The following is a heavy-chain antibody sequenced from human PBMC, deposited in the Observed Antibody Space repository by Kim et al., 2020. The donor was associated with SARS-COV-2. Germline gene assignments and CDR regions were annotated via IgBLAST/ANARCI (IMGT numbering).Heavy chain of an antibody. V-gene: IGHV3-30*04. CDR1: GFTFTSHT. Sequence: GGSLRLSCAASGFTFTSHTLHWVRQAPGKGLEWLAVISYFGTDIYYADSVQGCFTISRDNSKNILYLQMRSLRPEDTAVYYCARVPGHYYSPFWDAWGQG. CDR2: ISYFGTDI. CDR3: ARVPGHYYSPFWDA. J-gene: IGHJ5*02. D-gene: IGHD2-21*02.